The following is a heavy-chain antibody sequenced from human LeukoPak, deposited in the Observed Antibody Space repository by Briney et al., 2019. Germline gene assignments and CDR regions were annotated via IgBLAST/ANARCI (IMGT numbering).Heavy chain of an antibody. D-gene: IGHD3-22*01. V-gene: IGHV3-21*01. J-gene: IGHJ4*02. CDR2: ISSGSSYI. CDR1: GFTFSSST. Sequence: KPGGSLRLSCAASGFTFSSSTMNCVRQAPGKGLEWVSCISSGSSYIHYADSVKGRFTISRDNAKNSLYLQMNSLRAEDTAVYYCARVGGGRYYDSSAYLDYWGQGTLVTVSS. CDR3: ARVGGGRYYDSSAYLDY.